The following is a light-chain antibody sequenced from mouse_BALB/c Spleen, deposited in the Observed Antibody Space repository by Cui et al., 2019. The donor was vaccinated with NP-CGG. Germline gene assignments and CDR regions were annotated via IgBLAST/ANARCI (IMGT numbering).Light chain of an antibody. Sequence: AVVTQEFALTTSPGETVTLTCRSSTGAVISSNYANWVQEKPDHLFTGLIGGTNNRAPGVPARFSGSLIGDKAALTITGAQTEDEAIYFCALWYSNHWVFGGGTKLTVL. CDR1: TGAVISSNY. J-gene: IGLJ1*01. CDR3: ALWYSNHWV. V-gene: IGLV1*01. CDR2: GTN.